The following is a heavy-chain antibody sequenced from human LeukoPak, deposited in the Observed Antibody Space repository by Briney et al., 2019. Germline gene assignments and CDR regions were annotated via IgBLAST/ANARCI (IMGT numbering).Heavy chain of an antibody. CDR3: VKNNGWFHLAQ. Sequence: GGSLRLSCAASGFTFSSYAMHWVRQAPGKGLEWVAVISYDGSNKYYADSVKSRFTISRDNSKNTLYLQMNSLRVEDTAVYYCVKNNGWFHLAQWGQGTLVTVSS. CDR1: GFTFSSYA. D-gene: IGHD6-19*01. CDR2: ISYDGSNK. V-gene: IGHV3-30*04. J-gene: IGHJ4*02.